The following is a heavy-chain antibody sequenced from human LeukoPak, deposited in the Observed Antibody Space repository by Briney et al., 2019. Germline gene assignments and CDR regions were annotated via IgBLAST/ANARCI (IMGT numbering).Heavy chain of an antibody. J-gene: IGHJ6*03. CDR1: GFTFSSYA. V-gene: IGHV3-30*04. CDR3: ARARLSRVWGSFRTDYYMDV. Sequence: PGRSLRLSCAASGFTFSSYAMHWVRQAPGKGLEWVAVISYDGSNKYYADSVKGRFTISRDNSKNTLYLQMNSLRAEDTAVYYCARARLSRVWGSFRTDYYMDVWGKGTTVTVSS. D-gene: IGHD3-16*01. CDR2: ISYDGSNK.